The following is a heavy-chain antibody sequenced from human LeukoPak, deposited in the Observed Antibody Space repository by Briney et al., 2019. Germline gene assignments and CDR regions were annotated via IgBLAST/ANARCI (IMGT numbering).Heavy chain of an antibody. J-gene: IGHJ6*03. CDR2: INPNSGGT. Sequence: ASVKVSCKASGYIFTDYYMHWVRQAPGQELGWMGRINPNSGGTNYAQKFQGRVTMTRDTSISTAYTELSSLRAEDTAVYYCARGVWNDVVDYYYMDVWGKGTTVTVSS. CDR1: GYIFTDYY. V-gene: IGHV1/OR15-1*01. D-gene: IGHD1-1*01. CDR3: ARGVWNDVVDYYYMDV.